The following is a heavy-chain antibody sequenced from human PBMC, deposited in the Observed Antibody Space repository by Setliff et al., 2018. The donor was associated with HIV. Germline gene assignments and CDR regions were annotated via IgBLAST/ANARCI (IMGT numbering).Heavy chain of an antibody. Sequence: SETLSLTCTVSGGSISSGTYYWSWIRQHPGKGMEWIGYTYYSGSTYYNPSLKSRVTISVDTSRNQFSLKLSSVTAADTDVYYCARYRSDYYNLPGFFDHWGQGTPVTVSS. D-gene: IGHD3-3*01. J-gene: IGHJ4*02. CDR1: GGSISSGTYY. CDR2: TYYSGST. CDR3: ARYRSDYYNLPGFFDH. V-gene: IGHV4-31*03.